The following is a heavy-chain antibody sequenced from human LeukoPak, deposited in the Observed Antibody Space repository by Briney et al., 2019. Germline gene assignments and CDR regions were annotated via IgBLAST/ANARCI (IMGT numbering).Heavy chain of an antibody. J-gene: IGHJ4*02. CDR3: AKDPIGIVGAXIXFDY. Sequence: PGGSLRLSCAASGFTFSSYAMSWVRQAPGKGLEWVSAISGSGGSTYYADSVKGRFTISRDNSKNTLYLQMNSLRAEDTAVYYCAKDPIGIVGAXIXFDYWGQGTLVTVSS. CDR2: ISGSGGST. V-gene: IGHV3-23*01. D-gene: IGHD1-26*01. CDR1: GFTFSSYA.